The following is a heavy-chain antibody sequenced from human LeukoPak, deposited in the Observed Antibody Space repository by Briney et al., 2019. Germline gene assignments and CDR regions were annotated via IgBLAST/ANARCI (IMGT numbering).Heavy chain of an antibody. CDR3: ARDPDYDILTGTAGYFDY. D-gene: IGHD3-9*01. V-gene: IGHV3-30*02. CDR2: IRYDGSNK. J-gene: IGHJ4*02. Sequence: GGSLRLSCAASGFTFSSYGMHWVRQAPGKGLEWVAFIRYDGSNKYYADSVKGRFSISRDNSKNTMYLQMNSLRAEDTAVYYCARDPDYDILTGTAGYFDYWGQGTLVTVSS. CDR1: GFTFSSYG.